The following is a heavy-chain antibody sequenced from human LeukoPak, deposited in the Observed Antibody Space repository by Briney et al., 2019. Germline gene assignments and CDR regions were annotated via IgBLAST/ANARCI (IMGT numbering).Heavy chain of an antibody. V-gene: IGHV3-21*01. J-gene: IGHJ3*02. CDR2: ISSSSSYI. Sequence: PGGSLRLSCAASGVTFSSYSMNWVRQAPGKGLEWVSSISSSSSYIYYADSVKGRFTISRDNAKNSLYLQMNSLRAEDTAVYYCARDFGSFTTGTREEGGGAFDIWGQGTMVTVSS. D-gene: IGHD1-1*01. CDR1: GVTFSSYS. CDR3: ARDFGSFTTGTREEGGGAFDI.